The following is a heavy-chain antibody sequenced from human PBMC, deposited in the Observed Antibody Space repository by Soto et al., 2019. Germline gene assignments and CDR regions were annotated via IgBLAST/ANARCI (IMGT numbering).Heavy chain of an antibody. CDR2: IKSKNNGGTI. V-gene: IGHV3-15*07. CDR3: AADLPDGGAYAFDC. J-gene: IGHJ4*02. CDR1: GCNPDNPR. Sequence: VGSLRLSWGASGCNPDNPRVNCIGKTKGKGLEWVGRIKSKNNGGTIDYAAPVKGRFTISRDDSQNTVYLEMNSLKTEDTAISCFAADLPDGGAYAFDCGGQGHLVTVSS. D-gene: IGHD3-16*01.